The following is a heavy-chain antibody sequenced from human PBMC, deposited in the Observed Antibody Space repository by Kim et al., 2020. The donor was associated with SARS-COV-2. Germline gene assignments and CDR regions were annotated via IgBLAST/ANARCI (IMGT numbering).Heavy chain of an antibody. CDR1: GYTFTSYG. D-gene: IGHD3-22*01. J-gene: IGHJ6*03. V-gene: IGHV1-18*01. CDR2: ISAYNGNT. CDR3: ARRNVKGRDSSGDYYYMDV. Sequence: ASVKVSCKASGYTFTSYGISWVRQAPGQGLEWMGWISAYNGNTNYAQKLQGRVTMTTDTSTSTAYMELRSLRSDDTAVYYCARRNVKGRDSSGDYYYMDVWGKGTTVTVSS.